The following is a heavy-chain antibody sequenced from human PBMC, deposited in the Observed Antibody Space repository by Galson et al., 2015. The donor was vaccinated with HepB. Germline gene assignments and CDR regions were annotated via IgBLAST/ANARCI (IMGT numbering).Heavy chain of an antibody. CDR2: ISGSGGST. CDR1: GFTFSSYA. CDR3: AKEVYDSRGGDYFDY. Sequence: SLRLSCAASGFTFSSYAMSWVRQAPGKGLEWVSAISGSGGSTYYADSVKGRFTISRDNSKNTLYLQMNSLRAGDTAVYYCAKEVYDSRGGDYFDYWGQGTLVTVSS. J-gene: IGHJ4*02. V-gene: IGHV3-23*01. D-gene: IGHD3-22*01.